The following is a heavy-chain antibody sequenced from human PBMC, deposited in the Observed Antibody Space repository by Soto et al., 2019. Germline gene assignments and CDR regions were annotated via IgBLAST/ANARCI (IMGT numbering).Heavy chain of an antibody. CDR2: ISSSSSYI. V-gene: IGHV3-21*01. D-gene: IGHD2-2*02. J-gene: IGHJ5*02. Sequence: GGSLRLSCAASGFTFSSYSMNWVRQAPGKGLEWVSSISSSSSYIYYADSVKGRFTISRDNAKNSLYLQMNSLRAEDTAVYYCAREDGYCSSTSCYTASWGQGTLVTVSS. CDR3: AREDGYCSSTSCYTAS. CDR1: GFTFSSYS.